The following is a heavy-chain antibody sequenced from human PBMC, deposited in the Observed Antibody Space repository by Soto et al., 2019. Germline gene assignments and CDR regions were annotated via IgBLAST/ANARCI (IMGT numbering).Heavy chain of an antibody. D-gene: IGHD1-26*01. CDR2: ISGSGFKK. Sequence: GGSLRLSCAASGFIFENFGMSWVRQSPGKGLEWISSISGSGFKKYYADSVKGRFTISRDNSKSTVYLELNNLSAEDTAVYHCAKNQGVELVPLATVDWFDPWGQGSVVTVSS. CDR1: GFIFENFG. CDR3: AKNQGVELVPLATVDWFDP. J-gene: IGHJ5*02. V-gene: IGHV3-23*01.